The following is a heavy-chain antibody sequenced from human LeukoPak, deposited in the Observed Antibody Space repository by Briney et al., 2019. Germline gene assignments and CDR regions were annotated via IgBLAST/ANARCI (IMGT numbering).Heavy chain of an antibody. Sequence: AGGSLRLSCAASGFTFSSYGMSWVRQAPGKGLEWVSAIGGRDGSTYCADSVKGRFTISRDNSKNTLYVQKNSLRAEDTAVYYCAKGHYYGSGSLDYWGQGTLVTVSS. CDR2: IGGRDGST. CDR3: AKGHYYGSGSLDY. CDR1: GFTFSSYG. V-gene: IGHV3-23*01. D-gene: IGHD3-10*01. J-gene: IGHJ4*02.